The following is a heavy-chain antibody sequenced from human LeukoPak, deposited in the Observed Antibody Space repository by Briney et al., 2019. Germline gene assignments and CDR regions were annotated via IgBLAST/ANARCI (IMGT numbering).Heavy chain of an antibody. CDR1: GFTFSGSA. CDR3: TRDRGTYNWFDP. J-gene: IGHJ5*02. D-gene: IGHD2-15*01. V-gene: IGHV3-73*01. Sequence: GGSLTLSCAASGFTFSGSAVHWVRQSSGKGLEWVGHIDKKDNLYATAYAESVKGRFTISRDDSKDTAFLHMDSLKTEDTALYYCTRDRGTYNWFDPWGQGTPVTVSS. CDR2: IDKKDNLYAT.